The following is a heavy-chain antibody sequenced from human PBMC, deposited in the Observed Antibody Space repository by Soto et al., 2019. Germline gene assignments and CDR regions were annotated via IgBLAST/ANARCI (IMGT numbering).Heavy chain of an antibody. CDR3: ARTDSSSCYRGNWFDP. V-gene: IGHV4-30-4*01. CDR1: GGSISSGDYY. Sequence: QVQLQESGPGLVKPSQTLSLTCTVSGGSISSGDYYWSWIRQPPGKGLEWIGYIYYSGSTYYNPSLNGRVTITVDTSKHQFYLKLSSVTAADTAVYYCARTDSSSCYRGNWFDPWGQGTLVTVSS. D-gene: IGHD6-13*01. CDR2: IYYSGST. J-gene: IGHJ5*02.